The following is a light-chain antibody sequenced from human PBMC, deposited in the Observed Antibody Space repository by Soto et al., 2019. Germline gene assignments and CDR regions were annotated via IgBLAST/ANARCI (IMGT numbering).Light chain of an antibody. Sequence: DIVMTQSPLSLPVTPGEPASISCRSSQSLLHSNGYNYLDWYLQKPGQSPQLLIYLGSNRGSGVPYRFSGSGSGTDFTLKISRVEAEDVGVYYCMQALQTPWTFGQGTKVEIK. J-gene: IGKJ1*01. CDR3: MQALQTPWT. V-gene: IGKV2-28*01. CDR1: QSLLHSNGYNY. CDR2: LGS.